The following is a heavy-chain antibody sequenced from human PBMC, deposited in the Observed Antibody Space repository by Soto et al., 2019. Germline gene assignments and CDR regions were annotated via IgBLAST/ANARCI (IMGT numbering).Heavy chain of an antibody. Sequence: QVQLVQSGAEVKKPGSSVKVSCKASGGIFSTYAISWLRQAPGQGLEWMGGIIPIFGTPNYAQKFQGRVTITADESTSTASMALSRLRSEYTAVYYCARDRDDYGSGNYYNRIDFWGQGTLVTVSS. J-gene: IGHJ4*02. CDR1: GGIFSTYA. CDR3: ARDRDDYGSGNYYNRIDF. CDR2: IIPIFGTP. D-gene: IGHD3-10*01. V-gene: IGHV1-69*01.